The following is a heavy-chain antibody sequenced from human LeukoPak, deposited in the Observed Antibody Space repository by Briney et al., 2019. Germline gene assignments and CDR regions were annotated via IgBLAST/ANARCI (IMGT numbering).Heavy chain of an antibody. V-gene: IGHV4-59*01. D-gene: IGHD2-15*01. CDR1: GDSMSSYY. CDR3: ARGYCSGGSCYSGVFDY. J-gene: IGHJ4*02. Sequence: SETLSLTCTVSGDSMSSYYWSWIRQPPGKGLEWIAYISYSGSTKYNPSLQNRVTISIDTSKDQFSLKLSTVTAADTAVYFCARGYCSGGSCYSGVFDYWGQGTLVTVSS. CDR2: ISYSGST.